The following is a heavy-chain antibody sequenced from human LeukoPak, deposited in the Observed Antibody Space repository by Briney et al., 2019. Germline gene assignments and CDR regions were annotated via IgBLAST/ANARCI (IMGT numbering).Heavy chain of an antibody. CDR3: ARADCSSSTCYLRRSWFDP. D-gene: IGHD2-2*01. CDR2: IRPKSDFI. V-gene: IGHV3-21*01. J-gene: IGHJ5*02. Sequence: GSLKLSCAGSGFSFNYYDMNWVRQAPRKGLEWVSSIRPKSDFIYYSDSVRGRFTISRDNAENSLYLQMNSLRAEDTAVYYCARADCSSSTCYLRRSWFDPWGQGTLVTVS. CDR1: GFSFNYYD.